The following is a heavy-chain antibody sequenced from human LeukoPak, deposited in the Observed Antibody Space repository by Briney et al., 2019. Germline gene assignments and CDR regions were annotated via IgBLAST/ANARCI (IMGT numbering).Heavy chain of an antibody. CDR2: IGNRANMYTT. Sequence: PGGSLRLSCAASGSTSTFSDQYMDWVRQAPGKGLEWVGRIGNRANMYTTEYAASAKSRFTISRDDSKNSLYLQMNSLKTEDTAVYSCTTDSRYGGYDIWGQGTLVTVSS. V-gene: IGHV3-72*01. J-gene: IGHJ4*02. CDR3: TTDSRYGGYDI. D-gene: IGHD5-12*01. CDR1: GSTSTFSDQY.